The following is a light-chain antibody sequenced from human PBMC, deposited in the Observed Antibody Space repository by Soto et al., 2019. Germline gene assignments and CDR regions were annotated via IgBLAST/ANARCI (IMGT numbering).Light chain of an antibody. CDR3: QQRSNGPIT. V-gene: IGKV3-11*01. Sequence: EIVLTQSPATLSLSPGERATLSCRASQSVSSYLAWYQQKPGQAPRLLIYDASNRATGIPARFSGSGSGTDFTLTISSLEPEDVAVYYCQQRSNGPITFGQGTRLEIK. CDR1: QSVSSY. J-gene: IGKJ5*01. CDR2: DAS.